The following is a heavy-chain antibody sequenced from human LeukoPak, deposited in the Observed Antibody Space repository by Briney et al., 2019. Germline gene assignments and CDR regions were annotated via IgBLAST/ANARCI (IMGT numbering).Heavy chain of an antibody. D-gene: IGHD5-18*01. J-gene: IGHJ4*02. CDR1: GYXFTSYY. CDR3: ARARSGYSYGPVDY. V-gene: IGHV1-46*01. CDR2: INPSGGST. Sequence: ASVKVSCKASGYXFTSYYIHWVRQAPGQGLQWMGIINPSGGSTSYAQKFQGRVTMTRDTSTSTVYMELSSLRSEDTAAYYCARARSGYSYGPVDYWGQGTLVTVSS.